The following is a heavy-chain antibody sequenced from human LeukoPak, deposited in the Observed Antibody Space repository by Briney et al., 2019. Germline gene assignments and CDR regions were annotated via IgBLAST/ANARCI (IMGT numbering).Heavy chain of an antibody. Sequence: PGGSLRLSCAASGFTFSSYGMHWVRQAPGKGLEWVANIKQDGSEKYYVDSVKGRFTISRDNAKNSLYLQMNSLRAEDTALYYCAKALVVAVAGHAFDIWGQGTMVTVSS. V-gene: IGHV3-7*03. CDR3: AKALVVAVAGHAFDI. J-gene: IGHJ3*02. CDR2: IKQDGSEK. CDR1: GFTFSSYG. D-gene: IGHD6-19*01.